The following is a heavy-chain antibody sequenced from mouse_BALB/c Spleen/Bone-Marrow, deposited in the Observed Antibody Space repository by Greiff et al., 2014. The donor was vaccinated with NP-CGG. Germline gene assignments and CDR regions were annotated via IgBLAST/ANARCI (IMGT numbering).Heavy chain of an antibody. CDR2: ISSGGSYT. D-gene: IGHD2-3*01. J-gene: IGHJ4*01. Sequence: EVQVVESGGGLVKPGVSLKLSCAASGFTFSSYTMSWVRQTPEKRLEWVATISSGGSYTYYPDSVKGRFTISRDNAKNTLYLQMSSLKSEDTAMYYCTRGSIYDGYYYAMDYWGQGTSVTVSS. CDR1: GFTFSSYT. V-gene: IGHV5-6-4*01. CDR3: TRGSIYDGYYYAMDY.